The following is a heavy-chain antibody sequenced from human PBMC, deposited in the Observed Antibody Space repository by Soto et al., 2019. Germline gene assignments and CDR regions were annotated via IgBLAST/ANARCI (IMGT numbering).Heavy chain of an antibody. CDR3: AVSRTSLHRYYYYYYMYV. J-gene: IGHJ6*03. CDR1: GYTFTSYA. CDR2: INAGNGNT. V-gene: IGHV1-3*01. D-gene: IGHD2-2*01. Sequence: ASVKVSSKASGYTFTSYAMHWVRKAPGQRLEWMGWINAGNGNTKYSQKFQGRVTITRDTSASTAYMELSSLRSEDTAVYYCAVSRTSLHRYYYYYYMYVWGKGTTVTVSS.